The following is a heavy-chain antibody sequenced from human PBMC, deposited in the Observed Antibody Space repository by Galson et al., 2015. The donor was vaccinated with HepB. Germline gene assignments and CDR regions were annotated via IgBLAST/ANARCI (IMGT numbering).Heavy chain of an antibody. CDR1: GVTVSNYW. D-gene: IGHD6-13*01. Sequence: SLRLACAASGVTVSNYWMHWVRQAPGKGLVWVSRINSDGTYITYADSVKGRFTISRDNAKNTLYLQMNSPRAEDTALYYCARTRGAAAGIFDYWGQGSLVTVSS. CDR3: ARTRGAAAGIFDY. V-gene: IGHV3-74*01. CDR2: INSDGTYI. J-gene: IGHJ4*02.